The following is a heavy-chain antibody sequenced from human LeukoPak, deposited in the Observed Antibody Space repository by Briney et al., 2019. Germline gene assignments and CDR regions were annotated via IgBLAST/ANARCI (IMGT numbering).Heavy chain of an antibody. V-gene: IGHV4-34*01. D-gene: IGHD4-11*01. CDR2: INHSGST. J-gene: IGHJ4*02. CDR3: AGIGSYSNQAVFDY. CDR1: GGSFSGYY. Sequence: SETLSLTCAVYGGSFSGYYWSWIRQPPGKGLEWIGEINHSGSTNYNPSLKSRVTIPVDTSKNQFSLKLSSVTAADTAVYYCAGIGSYSNQAVFDYWGQGTLVTVSS.